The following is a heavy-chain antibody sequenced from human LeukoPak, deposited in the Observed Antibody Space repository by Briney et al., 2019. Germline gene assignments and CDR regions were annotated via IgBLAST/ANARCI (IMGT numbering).Heavy chain of an antibody. J-gene: IGHJ4*02. V-gene: IGHV3-30*02. D-gene: IGHD6-19*01. CDR2: VRHDGSNT. CDR3: ARDREQWLVRRFDY. Sequence: GGSLRLSCASSGFTFSNYGMHWVRQAPGKGLEWVAFVRHDGSNTYYADSVKGRFTISRDNAKNSLYLQMNSLRAEDTAVYYCARDREQWLVRRFDYWGQGTLVTASS. CDR1: GFTFSNYG.